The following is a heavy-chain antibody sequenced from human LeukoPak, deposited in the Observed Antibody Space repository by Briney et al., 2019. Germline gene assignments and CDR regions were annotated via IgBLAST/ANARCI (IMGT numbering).Heavy chain of an antibody. D-gene: IGHD2-15*01. CDR1: GGSFSGYY. CDR2: INHSGST. Sequence: KPSETLSLTCAVYGGSFSGYYWSWIRQPPGKGLEWIGEINHSGSTNYNPSLKSRVTISVDTSKNLFSLKLSSVTAADTAVYYCARRARLVVVVAATRYWFDPWGQGTLVTVSS. V-gene: IGHV4-34*01. CDR3: ARRARLVVVVAATRYWFDP. J-gene: IGHJ5*02.